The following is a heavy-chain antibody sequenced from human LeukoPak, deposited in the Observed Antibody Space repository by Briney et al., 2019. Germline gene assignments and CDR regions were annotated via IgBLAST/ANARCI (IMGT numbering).Heavy chain of an antibody. D-gene: IGHD6-19*01. CDR3: ARGVAGLFDY. Sequence: GGSLRLSCAASGFTVSSNYMSWVRQAPGKGLEWVSVIYSGGSTYYADSVKGRFTIPRHNSKNTLYLQMNSLRAEDTAVYYCARGVAGLFDYWGQGTLVTVSS. J-gene: IGHJ4*02. CDR1: GFTVSSNY. V-gene: IGHV3-53*04. CDR2: IYSGGST.